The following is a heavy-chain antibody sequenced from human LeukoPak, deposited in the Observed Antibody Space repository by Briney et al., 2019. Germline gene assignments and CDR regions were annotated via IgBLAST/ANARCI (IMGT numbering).Heavy chain of an antibody. CDR1: GGSISSYY. Sequence: SETLSLTCTVSGGSISSYYWSWIRHPAAKGLEWIGRIYTSGSTNYNPSLTSRVTMSVDTSKNQFSLKLSSVTAADTAVYYCARDGYRSGWPTVGFDYWGQGTLVTVSS. CDR3: ARDGYRSGWPTVGFDY. V-gene: IGHV4-4*07. D-gene: IGHD6-19*01. J-gene: IGHJ4*02. CDR2: IYTSGST.